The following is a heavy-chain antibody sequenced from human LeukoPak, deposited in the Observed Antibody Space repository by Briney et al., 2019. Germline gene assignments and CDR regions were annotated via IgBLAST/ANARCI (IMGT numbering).Heavy chain of an antibody. Sequence: GGSLRLSCAASGFTFSSYEMNWVRQAPGKGLEWVSYISSSGSTIYYADSVKGRFTISRDNAKNSLYLQMNSLRAEDTAVYYCASPLRNFWSGYLSPNYWGQGTLVTVSS. V-gene: IGHV3-48*03. D-gene: IGHD3-3*01. CDR2: ISSSGSTI. J-gene: IGHJ4*02. CDR3: ASPLRNFWSGYLSPNY. CDR1: GFTFSSYE.